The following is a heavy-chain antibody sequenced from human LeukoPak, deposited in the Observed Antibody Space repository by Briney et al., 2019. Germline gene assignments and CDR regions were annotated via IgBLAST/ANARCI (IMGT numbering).Heavy chain of an antibody. D-gene: IGHD5/OR15-5a*01. CDR3: AKDCLLDY. J-gene: IGHJ4*02. CDR1: GFTFSSYG. V-gene: IGHV3-30*18. CDR2: ISYDGSNK. Sequence: GGSLRLSCAASGFTFSSYGMHWVRQAPGKGLEWVAVISYDGSNKYYADSVKGRFTISRDNSKNTLYLQMNSLRAEDTAVYYCAKDCLLDYWGQGTLVTVSS.